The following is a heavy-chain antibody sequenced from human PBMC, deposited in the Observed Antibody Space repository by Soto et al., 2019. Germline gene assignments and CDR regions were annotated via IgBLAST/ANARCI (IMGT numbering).Heavy chain of an antibody. Sequence: GSLRLSCAASGFTFSSYGMHWVRQAPGKGLEWVAVIWYDGSNKYYADSVKGRFTISRDNSKNTLYLQMNSLRAEDTAVYYCARGSGSYPLNWFDPWGQGTLVTVSS. D-gene: IGHD1-26*01. CDR2: IWYDGSNK. J-gene: IGHJ5*02. CDR3: ARGSGSYPLNWFDP. CDR1: GFTFSSYG. V-gene: IGHV3-33*01.